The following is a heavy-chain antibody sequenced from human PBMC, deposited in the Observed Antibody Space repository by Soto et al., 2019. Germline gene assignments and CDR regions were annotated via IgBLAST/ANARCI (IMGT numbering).Heavy chain of an antibody. CDR1: GETFSTFA. CDR2: IIPLFGTA. Sequence: QVQLLQSGVELKRPGSSVKVSCKASGETFSTFAITWVRQAPGHGPEWMGGIIPLFGTAHYARRFEDRVTMTADESTSTAYMELRSLTSEDTAIYYCARGSPCSTTTCSLNEVWFDPWGQGTLVTVST. V-gene: IGHV1-69*01. D-gene: IGHD1-1*01. CDR3: ARGSPCSTTTCSLNEVWFDP. J-gene: IGHJ5*02.